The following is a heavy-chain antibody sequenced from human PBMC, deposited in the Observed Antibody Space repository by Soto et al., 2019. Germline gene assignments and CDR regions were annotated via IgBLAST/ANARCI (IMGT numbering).Heavy chain of an antibody. V-gene: IGHV4-38-2*01. CDR3: ARGEATVTPGWFDP. J-gene: IGHJ5*02. CDR1: GYSISSGYY. Sequence: QVQLQESGSGLVKPSETLSLTCAVSGYSISSGYYWGWIRQPPGKGLEWIASIYHSGTTYYNPSLKSRVTISVDTSKNQFSLKLSSVTAADTAVYYCARGEATVTPGWFDPWGQGTLVTVSS. CDR2: IYHSGTT. D-gene: IGHD4-17*01.